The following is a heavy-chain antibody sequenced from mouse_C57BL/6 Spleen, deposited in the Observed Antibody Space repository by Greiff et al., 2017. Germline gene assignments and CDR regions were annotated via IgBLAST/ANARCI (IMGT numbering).Heavy chain of an antibody. J-gene: IGHJ3*01. Sequence: QVQLQQPGPELVKPGASVKLSCKASGYTFTSYWMHWVKQRPGQGLEWIGNITPSTGGTTYNEKFKSKATLTADKSSSTAYMQLSSLTSEDSAVYYCARSEIVSDYYGSSWFAYWGQGTLVTVSA. V-gene: IGHV1-53*01. D-gene: IGHD1-1*01. CDR1: GYTFTSYW. CDR3: ARSEIVSDYYGSSWFAY. CDR2: ITPSTGGT.